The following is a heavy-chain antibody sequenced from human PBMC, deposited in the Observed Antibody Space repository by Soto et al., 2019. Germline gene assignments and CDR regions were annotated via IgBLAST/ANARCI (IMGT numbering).Heavy chain of an antibody. CDR2: IDHSGRT. V-gene: IGHV4-34*01. J-gene: IGHJ6*02. D-gene: IGHD6-19*01. CDR1: GGSFNTYY. CDR3: ARGRAVAGIPYYYYYGMDF. Sequence: SETLSLTCAVYGGSFNTYYWSWVRQPPGKGLEWIGEIDHSGRTNYNPSLKSRVTISVDTSKNQFSLKLSSVTAADTAVYYCARGRAVAGIPYYYYYGMDFWGQGTTVTVSS.